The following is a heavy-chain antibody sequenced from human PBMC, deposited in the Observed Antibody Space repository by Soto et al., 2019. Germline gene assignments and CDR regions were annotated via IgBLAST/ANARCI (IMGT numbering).Heavy chain of an antibody. V-gene: IGHV1-3*01. CDR2: INVANGDT. D-gene: IGHD6-13*01. CDR3: AREGGSSWYFDY. CDR1: GYTFTAYP. Sequence: ASVKVSCKASGYTFTAYPMHWVRQAPGQRLEWMGWINVANGDTGYSQKFQGRVTVTRDTSASTVYMEVSSLTSEDTAVYYCAREGGSSWYFDYWGQGTLVTVSS. J-gene: IGHJ4*02.